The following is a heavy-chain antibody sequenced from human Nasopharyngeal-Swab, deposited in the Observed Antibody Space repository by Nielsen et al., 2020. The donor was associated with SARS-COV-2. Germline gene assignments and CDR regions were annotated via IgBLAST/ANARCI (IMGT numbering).Heavy chain of an antibody. CDR2: IWYDGSNK. CDR3: ARDFPLYGSGSYYNVD. V-gene: IGHV3-33*01. J-gene: IGHJ4*02. D-gene: IGHD3-10*01. Sequence: WIRQPPGKGLEWVAVIWYDGSNKYYADSVKGRFTISRDNSKNMLYLQMNSLRAEDTAVYYCARDFPLYGSGSYYNVDWGQGTLVTVSS.